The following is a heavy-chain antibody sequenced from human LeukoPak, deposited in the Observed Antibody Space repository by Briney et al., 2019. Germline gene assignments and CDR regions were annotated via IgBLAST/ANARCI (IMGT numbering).Heavy chain of an antibody. V-gene: IGHV5-51*01. CDR2: IYPGDSDT. J-gene: IGHJ4*02. CDR3: ARAGYSRGWFVPFDL. Sequence: GESLKISCQGSGYSFTTYWIAWVRQMAGKGLEWMGIIYPGDSDTTYSPSFQGQVTISADKSISTAYLQWSSLKASDTAMYYCARAGYSRGWFVPFDLWGQGTLVTVSS. CDR1: GYSFTTYW. D-gene: IGHD6-19*01.